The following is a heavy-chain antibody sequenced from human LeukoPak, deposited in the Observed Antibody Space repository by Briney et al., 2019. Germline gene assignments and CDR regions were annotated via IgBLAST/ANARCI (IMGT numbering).Heavy chain of an antibody. V-gene: IGHV3-64D*09. CDR1: GFTFSSYA. Sequence: GGSLRLSCSASGFTFSSYAMHWVRQAPGKGLEYVSAISSNGGSTYYADSVKGRFTISRDNSKNALYLQMSSLRAEDTAVYYCATNRGWASGDAFDIWGQGTMVTVSS. J-gene: IGHJ3*02. D-gene: IGHD5-24*01. CDR3: ATNRGWASGDAFDI. CDR2: ISSNGGST.